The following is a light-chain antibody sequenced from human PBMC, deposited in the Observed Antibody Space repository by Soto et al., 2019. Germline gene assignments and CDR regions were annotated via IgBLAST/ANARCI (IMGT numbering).Light chain of an antibody. CDR2: GAS. J-gene: IGKJ2*01. CDR1: QSITYH. CDR3: QQTYNTPYT. V-gene: IGKV1-39*01. Sequence: DIQMTQSPSSLPAPLGDRVTITCRASQSITYHLNWYQQKPGKAPNLLIYGASSLQGGVPSRFSGSGSGTDFTLTISSVQPEDSGIYFCQQTYNTPYTFGQGTKLEIK.